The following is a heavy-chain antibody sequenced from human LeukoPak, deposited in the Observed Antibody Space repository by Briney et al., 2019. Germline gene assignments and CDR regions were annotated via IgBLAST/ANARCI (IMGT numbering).Heavy chain of an antibody. CDR3: AREGSWYLDY. J-gene: IGHJ4*02. V-gene: IGHV4-59*01. Sequence: PSETLSLTCTVSGGSMSDYYWSWIRQPPGKGLEWIGYIYYSGSTNYNPSLKSRVTISVDTSKNQFSLKLSSVTAADTAVYYCAREGSWYLDYWGQGTLVTVSS. CDR1: GGSMSDYY. CDR2: IYYSGST. D-gene: IGHD6-13*01.